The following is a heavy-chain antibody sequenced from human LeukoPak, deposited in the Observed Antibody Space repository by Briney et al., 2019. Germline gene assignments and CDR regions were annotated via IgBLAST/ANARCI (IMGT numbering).Heavy chain of an antibody. CDR2: ISAYNGNT. V-gene: IGHV1-18*01. D-gene: IGHD6-13*01. Sequence: GASVKVSRKASGYTFTSYGISWVRQAPGQGLEWMGWISAYNGNTNYAQKLQGRVTMTTDTSTSTAYMELRSLRSDDTAVYYCARARTSSWYYYMDVWGKGTTVTVSS. CDR3: ARARTSSWYYYMDV. CDR1: GYTFTSYG. J-gene: IGHJ6*03.